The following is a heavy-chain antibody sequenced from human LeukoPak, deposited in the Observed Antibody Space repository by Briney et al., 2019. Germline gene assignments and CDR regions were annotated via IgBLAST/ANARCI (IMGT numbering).Heavy chain of an antibody. CDR3: ARGGSNGYNWFDP. Sequence: GGSLRLSCAASGFTFSTYAMSWVRQAPGKGLEWVSYISDTGNTKYYADSVKGRFTISRDNTKSSLSLQMNSLTAGDTAFYYCARGGSNGYNWFDPWGQGTLVTVSS. J-gene: IGHJ5*02. CDR1: GFTFSTYA. V-gene: IGHV3-11*01. D-gene: IGHD3-22*01. CDR2: ISDTGNTK.